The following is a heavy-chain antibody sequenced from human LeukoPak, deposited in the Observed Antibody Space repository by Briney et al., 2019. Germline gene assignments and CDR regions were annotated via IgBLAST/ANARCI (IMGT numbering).Heavy chain of an antibody. Sequence: GGSLRLSCAASGFTFSSYWMHWVRQAPGKGLVWVSRINSDGSSTNYADSVKGRFTISRDNAKNTLYLQMNSLRAEDTAVYYCARFYLRGYSYGFDYWGQGTLVTVSS. CDR1: GFTFSSYW. D-gene: IGHD5-18*01. CDR2: INSDGSST. CDR3: ARFYLRGYSYGFDY. J-gene: IGHJ4*02. V-gene: IGHV3-74*01.